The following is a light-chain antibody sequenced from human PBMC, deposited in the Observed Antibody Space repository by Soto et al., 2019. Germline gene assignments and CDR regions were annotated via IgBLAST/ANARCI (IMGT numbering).Light chain of an antibody. CDR3: MQATQFPIT. J-gene: IGKJ5*01. Sequence: DIVMTQTPLSSPVTLGQPASISCRSSQSLVPSDGNTYLSWLQQRPGQPPRVLIYKISDRFPGVPDRFSGSGAGTAFTLKISRVEAEDVGVYYCMQATQFPITFGQGTRLELK. CDR2: KIS. CDR1: QSLVPSDGNTY. V-gene: IGKV2-24*01.